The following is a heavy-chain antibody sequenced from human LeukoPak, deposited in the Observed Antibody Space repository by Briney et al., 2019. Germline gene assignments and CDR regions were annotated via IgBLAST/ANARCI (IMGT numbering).Heavy chain of an antibody. Sequence: ASVKVSCKASGYTFTSYGISWVRQAPGQGLEWMGGIIPIFGTANYAQKFQGRVTITAVESTSTAYMELSSLRSEDTAVYYCARDLQGITIFGVVKSDYYMDVWGKGTTVTVSS. D-gene: IGHD3-3*01. CDR1: GYTFTSYG. CDR2: IIPIFGTA. V-gene: IGHV1-69*13. CDR3: ARDLQGITIFGVVKSDYYMDV. J-gene: IGHJ6*03.